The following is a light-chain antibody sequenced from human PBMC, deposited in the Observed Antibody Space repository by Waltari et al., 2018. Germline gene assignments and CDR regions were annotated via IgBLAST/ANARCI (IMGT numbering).Light chain of an antibody. V-gene: IGKV1-5*03. CDR1: QSVSRY. Sequence: DIQMTQSPSTLSASVGDRATITCRASQSVSRYLAWFQQKPGKVPKLLIYGTSNLERGVPSRFSGSGSETEFTLTIRCLQPDDFATYDCLQYSDYSVYTFAQATKLEIK. CDR2: GTS. J-gene: IGKJ2*01. CDR3: LQYSDYSVYT.